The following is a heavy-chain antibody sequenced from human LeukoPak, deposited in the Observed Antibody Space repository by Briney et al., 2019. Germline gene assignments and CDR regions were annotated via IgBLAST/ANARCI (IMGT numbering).Heavy chain of an antibody. V-gene: IGHV3-23*01. CDR3: ARLPKKYYYGSGRNLGPAYYFDY. D-gene: IGHD3-10*01. J-gene: IGHJ4*02. CDR1: GFTFSSYA. CDR2: ISGSGGST. Sequence: GSLRLSCAASGFTFSSYAMSWVRQAPGKGLEWVSAISGSGGSTYYADSVKGRFTISRDNAKNSLYLQMNSLRAEDTAVYYCARLPKKYYYGSGRNLGPAYYFDYWGQGTLVTVSS.